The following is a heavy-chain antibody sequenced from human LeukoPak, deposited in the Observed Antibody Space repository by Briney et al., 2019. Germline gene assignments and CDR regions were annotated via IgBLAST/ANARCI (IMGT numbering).Heavy chain of an antibody. CDR3: ARGQYYDSLPFDY. J-gene: IGHJ4*02. Sequence: SQTLSLTCTVSGGSISSGGYYWSWIRQHPGKGLEWIGYIYYSGSTYYNPSLKSRVTISVDTSKNQFSLKLSSVTAADTAVYYCARGQYYDSLPFDYWGQGTLVTVSS. V-gene: IGHV4-31*03. D-gene: IGHD3-22*01. CDR2: IYYSGST. CDR1: GGSISSGGYY.